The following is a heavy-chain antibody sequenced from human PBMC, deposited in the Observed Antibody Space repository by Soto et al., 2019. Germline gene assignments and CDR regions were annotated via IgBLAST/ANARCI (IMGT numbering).Heavy chain of an antibody. CDR1: GGSISSGGYY. CDR2: IYYSGST. D-gene: IGHD1-26*01. Sequence: QVQLQESGPGLVKPSQTLSLTCTVSGGSISSGGYYWSWIRQHPGKGLEWIVYIYYSGSTYYNPSLKSRVTISVDTSKNQFSLKLSSVTAADTAVYYCARERTEWEGRAFDIWGQGTMVTVSS. CDR3: ARERTEWEGRAFDI. V-gene: IGHV4-31*03. J-gene: IGHJ3*02.